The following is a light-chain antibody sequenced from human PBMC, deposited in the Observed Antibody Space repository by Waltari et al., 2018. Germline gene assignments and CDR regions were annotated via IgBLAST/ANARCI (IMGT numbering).Light chain of an antibody. Sequence: DIQMTHSPSSLTASVGDRVTITCRASQDIEDFLVWFQQRPGKAPKALLYAASTLQGGVPSRFSGSGSGTDFTLTISSLQPEDSGTYYCQQYQDYPHTFGGGTRVEVK. J-gene: IGKJ4*01. V-gene: IGKV1-16*01. CDR1: QDIEDF. CDR3: QQYQDYPHT. CDR2: AAS.